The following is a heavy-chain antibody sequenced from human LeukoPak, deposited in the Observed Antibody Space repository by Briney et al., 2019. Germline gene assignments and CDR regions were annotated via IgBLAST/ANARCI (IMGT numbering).Heavy chain of an antibody. CDR1: GFTVSSNY. CDR2: IYSGGST. D-gene: IGHD4-17*01. Sequence: PGGSLRLSCAASGFTVSSNYMSWVRQAPGKGLEWVSVIYSGGSTYYADSVKGRFTISRDNSKNTLYLQMNSLRAEDTAVYYCASSYGDYDVDYWGQGTLVTVSS. J-gene: IGHJ4*02. CDR3: ASSYGDYDVDY. V-gene: IGHV3-53*05.